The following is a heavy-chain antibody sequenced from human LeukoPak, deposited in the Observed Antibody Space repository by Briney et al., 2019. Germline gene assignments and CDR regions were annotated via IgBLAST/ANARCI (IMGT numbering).Heavy chain of an antibody. J-gene: IGHJ5*02. CDR2: IYTSGST. V-gene: IGHV4-4*07. Sequence: PSETLSLTCTVSGGSISSYYWSWIRQPAGKGLEWIGRIYTSGSTNYNPSLKSRVTMSVDTSKNQFSLKLSSVTAADTAVYYCARAKTYDFWSGYYTEWFDPWGQGTLVTVSS. CDR1: GGSISSYY. D-gene: IGHD3-3*01. CDR3: ARAKTYDFWSGYYTEWFDP.